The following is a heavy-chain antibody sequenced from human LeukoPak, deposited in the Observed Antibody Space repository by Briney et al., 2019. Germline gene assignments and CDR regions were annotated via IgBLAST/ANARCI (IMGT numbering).Heavy chain of an antibody. D-gene: IGHD3-16*01. V-gene: IGHV4-39*01. CDR2: IYSGGST. J-gene: IGHJ4*02. Sequence: SETLSLTCNVSGASFSSTTYYWAWIRQPPGKGLEWIGSIYSGGSTFYNPSLMGRVTISVDTSKNQFSLKLNSVTAAETAVYFCARPHHHYDTDTSVTTAFYFDYWGQGTLVTVSS. CDR1: GASFSSTTYY. CDR3: ARPHHHYDTDTSVTTAFYFDY.